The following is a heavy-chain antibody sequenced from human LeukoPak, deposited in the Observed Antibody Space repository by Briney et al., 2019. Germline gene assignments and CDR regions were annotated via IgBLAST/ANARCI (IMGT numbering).Heavy chain of an antibody. CDR1: GYTFTGYY. D-gene: IGHD6-19*01. Sequence: ASVKVSCKASGYTFTGYYMHWVRQAPGQRLEWMGWINPNSGGTNYAQKFQGRVTMTRDTSISTAYMELSRLRSDDTAVYYCASEAVAGRHNAFDIWAQGTMVTVSS. V-gene: IGHV1-2*02. CDR3: ASEAVAGRHNAFDI. J-gene: IGHJ3*02. CDR2: INPNSGGT.